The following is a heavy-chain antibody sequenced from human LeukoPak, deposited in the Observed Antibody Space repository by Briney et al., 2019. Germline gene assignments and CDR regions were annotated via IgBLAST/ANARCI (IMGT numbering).Heavy chain of an antibody. J-gene: IGHJ4*02. CDR1: GYPFTNYD. D-gene: IGHD3-10*01. V-gene: IGHV1-8*01. Sequence: VASVKVSCKASGYPFTNYDINWVRQAPGQGLEWMGWMNPKSGNTGYAQKFQGRVTITRNTSISTAYMELSSLRSEDTAVYYCARVGRGRQFDYWGQGTLVTVSS. CDR2: MNPKSGNT. CDR3: ARVGRGRQFDY.